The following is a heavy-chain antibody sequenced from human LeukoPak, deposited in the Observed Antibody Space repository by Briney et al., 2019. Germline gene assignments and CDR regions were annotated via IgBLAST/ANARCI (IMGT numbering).Heavy chain of an antibody. CDR3: AKDVRGGCSGANCYY. Sequence: GGSLRLSCAASGFTFSSHWMQWVRQAPGKGQVWVSRINTDGSSTSYADSVKGRFTISRDNSKNTVYLQMNSLRVEDTAVYYCAKDVRGGCSGANCYYWGQGTQVTVSS. J-gene: IGHJ4*02. V-gene: IGHV3-74*01. CDR1: GFTFSSHW. CDR2: INTDGSST. D-gene: IGHD2-15*01.